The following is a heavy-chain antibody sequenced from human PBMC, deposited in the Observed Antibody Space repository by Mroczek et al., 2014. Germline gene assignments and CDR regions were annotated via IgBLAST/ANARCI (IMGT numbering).Heavy chain of an antibody. CDR1: GGTFSSYA. D-gene: IGHD2-2*02. V-gene: IGHV1-69*01. CDR3: ASNLGTYCSSTSCYTDNYYYYYYMDV. Sequence: GREGEKPGSSVKVSCKASGGTFSSYAISWVRQAPGQGLEWMGGIIPIFGTANYAQKFQGRVTITADESTSTAYMELSSLRSEDTAAYYCASNLGTYCSSTSCYTDNYYYYYYMDVWGKGTTVTVSS. CDR2: IIPIFGTA. J-gene: IGHJ6*03.